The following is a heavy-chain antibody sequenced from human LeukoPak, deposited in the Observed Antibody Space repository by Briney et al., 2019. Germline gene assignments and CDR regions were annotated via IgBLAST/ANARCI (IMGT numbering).Heavy chain of an antibody. CDR3: ARGDYHGSGTPFIDAFDV. V-gene: IGHV3-7*01. J-gene: IGHJ3*01. Sequence: PGGSLRLSCAASGFTFSSYWMSRVRQAPGKGLEWVANIKPDGSEKYYVDSVKGRFTISRDNAKNSLYLQMNSLRAEDTAVFYCARGDYHGSGTPFIDAFDVWRQGTMVTVSS. CDR1: GFTFSSYW. CDR2: IKPDGSEK. D-gene: IGHD3-10*01.